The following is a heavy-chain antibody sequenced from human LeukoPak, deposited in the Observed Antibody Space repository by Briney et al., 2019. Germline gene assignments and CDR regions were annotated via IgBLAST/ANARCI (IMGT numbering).Heavy chain of an antibody. V-gene: IGHV4-39*01. D-gene: IGHD3-22*01. Sequence: PSETLSLTCTVSAGSVNNSNFFWGWIRQPPGRGLEWLGSIYTSGSTYSNPFLKSRVTLSIDTSKSQFSLRLTSVTAADTAVYYCARHGYDRSGFHSNWGQGTLVTVSS. CDR1: AGSVNNSNFF. J-gene: IGHJ4*02. CDR3: ARHGYDRSGFHSN. CDR2: IYTSGST.